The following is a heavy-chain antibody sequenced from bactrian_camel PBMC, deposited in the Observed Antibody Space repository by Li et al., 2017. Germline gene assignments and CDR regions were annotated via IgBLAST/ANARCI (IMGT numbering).Heavy chain of an antibody. CDR1: TLTDNTYC. CDR3: AAGPHGGLLPSSAGCGM. V-gene: IGHV3S55*01. J-gene: IGHJ4*01. CDR2: IDGDGAT. Sequence: QLVESGGGSVQAGGSLRLSCAASTLTDNTYCMAWFRQAAGKEREEVARIDGDGATRITEYVKDRFTISKDNAKNTVYLQMSSLKPEDTAVYYCAAGPHGGLLPSSAGCGMWGQGTQVTVS. D-gene: IGHD2*01.